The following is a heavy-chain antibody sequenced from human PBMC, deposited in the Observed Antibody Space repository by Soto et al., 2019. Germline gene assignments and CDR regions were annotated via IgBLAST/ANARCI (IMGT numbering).Heavy chain of an antibody. V-gene: IGHV4-39*01. CDR3: ATHPPYGPLDY. J-gene: IGHJ4*02. Sequence: QLQLQESGPGLVKPSETLSLTCTVSGDSISSSSNHWGWIRQPPGKGLEWIGNIYYSENTYYNPSRKIRVTISVDTSKNQCSLRLTSVTAADTAVYYCATHPPYGPLDYWGQGTLVTVSS. D-gene: IGHD4-17*01. CDR1: GDSISSSSNH. CDR2: IYYSENT.